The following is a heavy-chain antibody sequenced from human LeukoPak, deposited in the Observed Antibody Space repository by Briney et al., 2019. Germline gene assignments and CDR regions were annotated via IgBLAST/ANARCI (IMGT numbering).Heavy chain of an antibody. CDR3: ARGRIYYDGSGHYYPDY. CDR2: ISGDSDST. V-gene: IGHV1-18*01. CDR1: GYTFSSYG. J-gene: IGHJ4*02. D-gene: IGHD3-22*01. Sequence: ASVKVSCKASGYTFSSYGVTCVRQAPGQGLEWMGWISGDSDSTNYAQKFQDKVTMTTDTSTNTAYLELRSLTSDDTAIYYCARGRIYYDGSGHYYPDYWGQGTLLTVSS.